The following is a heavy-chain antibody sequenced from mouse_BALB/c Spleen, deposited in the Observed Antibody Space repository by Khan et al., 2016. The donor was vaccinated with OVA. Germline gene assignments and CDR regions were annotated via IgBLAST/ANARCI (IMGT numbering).Heavy chain of an antibody. V-gene: IGHV1-18*01. CDR2: IIPSNGAT. J-gene: IGHJ3*01. D-gene: IGHD2-14*01. CDR3: SIDGAYYKYSWFAY. CDR1: GYTFSEYT. Sequence: IQLVQSGPEVVKPGASVKISCKTSGYTFSEYTMHWVKQSHGKSLEWVGGIIPSNGATKYNQKFKSKATLTVDKSSSTAYMALSSLTSADSAFYYCSIDGAYYKYSWFAYWGQGTLVTVSA.